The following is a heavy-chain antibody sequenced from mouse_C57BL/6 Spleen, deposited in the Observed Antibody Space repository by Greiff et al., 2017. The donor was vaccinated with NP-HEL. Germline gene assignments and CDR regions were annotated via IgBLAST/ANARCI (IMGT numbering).Heavy chain of an antibody. V-gene: IGHV1-53*01. CDR1: GYTFTSYW. CDR2: INPSNGGT. D-gene: IGHD1-1*01. CDR3: ARSRPYYYGSSYALAY. Sequence: VQLQQPGTELVKPGASVKLSCKASGYTFTSYWMHWVKQRPGQGLEWIGNINPSNGGTNYNEKFKSKATLTVDKSSSTAYMQLSSLTSEDSAVYYCARSRPYYYGSSYALAYWGQGTLVTVSA. J-gene: IGHJ3*01.